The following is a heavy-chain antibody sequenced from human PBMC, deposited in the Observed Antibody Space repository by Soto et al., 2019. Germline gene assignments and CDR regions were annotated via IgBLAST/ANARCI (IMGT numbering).Heavy chain of an antibody. D-gene: IGHD2-15*01. J-gene: IGHJ6*02. V-gene: IGHV1-46*01. CDR2: VYPSGGGT. Sequence: QVQLVQSGAEVRKPGASVRVSCKAAGYTFSITYLHWLRQAPGQGLEWLGLVYPSGGGTNYKESFKCILIITRDTSTSTVYMDLSRLTSEDTAIYYCARGYCSGGNCYNGLDVWGQGTTVTVSS. CDR3: ARGYCSGGNCYNGLDV. CDR1: GYTFSITY.